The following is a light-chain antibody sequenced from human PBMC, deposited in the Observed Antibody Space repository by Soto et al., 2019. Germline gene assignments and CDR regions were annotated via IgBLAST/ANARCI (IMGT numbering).Light chain of an antibody. J-gene: IGKJ2*01. CDR1: QSVSSSD. Sequence: EIVLTQSPGPLSLSPGERATLSCRASQSVSSSDLAWYQQKPGQAPRLLIYGASSRATGIPDRFSGSGSGTDFTLTISRLEPEDFAVYYCQQYGSSLYTFGQGTKLEIK. CDR2: GAS. V-gene: IGKV3-20*01. CDR3: QQYGSSLYT.